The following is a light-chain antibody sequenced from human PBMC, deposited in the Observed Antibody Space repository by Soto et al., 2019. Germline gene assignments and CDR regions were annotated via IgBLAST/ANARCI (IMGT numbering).Light chain of an antibody. V-gene: IGKV1-5*03. Sequence: DSQMTQYPSTLSASIGDRATITCRAGQSISSWLAWYQQKPGKAPKLLISKASTLQSGVPPRFSGSGSGTEFALTISSLQPDDFATYYCQQYESYPMTFGGGTKVEIK. J-gene: IGKJ4*01. CDR3: QQYESYPMT. CDR1: QSISSW. CDR2: KAS.